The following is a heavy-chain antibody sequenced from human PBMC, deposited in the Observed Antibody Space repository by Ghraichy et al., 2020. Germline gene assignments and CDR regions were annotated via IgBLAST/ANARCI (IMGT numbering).Heavy chain of an antibody. D-gene: IGHD2-15*01. V-gene: IGHV4-4*07. Sequence: SETLSLTFTVSGDSISSYYWSWIRQPAGKGLEWIGRIFTTGSANYNPSLKSRVTMSVDTSKNQFSLKLSSVTAADTAVYYCARAAVVVHNWFDPWGQGTLVTVSS. J-gene: IGHJ5*02. CDR1: GDSISSYY. CDR2: IFTTGSA. CDR3: ARAAVVVHNWFDP.